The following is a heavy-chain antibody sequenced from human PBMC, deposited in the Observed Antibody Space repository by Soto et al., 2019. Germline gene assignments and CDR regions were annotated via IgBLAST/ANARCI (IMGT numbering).Heavy chain of an antibody. V-gene: IGHV4-4*07. J-gene: IGHJ3*02. CDR2: IYTSGST. CDR3: ARDPPRTHSSGYLRAFDI. CDR1: GGSISSYY. D-gene: IGHD3-22*01. Sequence: SETLSLTCTVSGGSISSYYWSWIRQPAGKGLEWIGRIYTSGSTNYNPSLKSRVTMSVDTSKNQFSLKLSSVTAADTAVYYCARDPPRTHSSGYLRAFDIWGQGTMVTVSS.